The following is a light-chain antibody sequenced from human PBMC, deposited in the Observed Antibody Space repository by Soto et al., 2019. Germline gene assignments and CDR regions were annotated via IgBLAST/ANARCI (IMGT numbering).Light chain of an antibody. CDR3: QEYNNWPG. CDR2: GAS. CDR1: QSVSSN. J-gene: IGKJ3*01. Sequence: EIVMTQSPATLSVSPGERATLSCRASQSVSSNLAWYQQKPGQAPRLLIYGASTRATGIPARFSGCGSGTEFTLTISSLQSEDFAVYYCQEYNNWPGFGPGTKVDIK. V-gene: IGKV3-15*01.